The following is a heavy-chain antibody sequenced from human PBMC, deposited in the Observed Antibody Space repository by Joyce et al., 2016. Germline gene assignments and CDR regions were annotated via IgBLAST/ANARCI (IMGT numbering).Heavy chain of an antibody. CDR1: GFNFNCYP. CDR2: ISDEGTSQ. V-gene: IGHV3-30-3*01. D-gene: IGHD1-20*01. CDR3: VRDYMGLTVLGNWFDP. Sequence: QVQLVESGGGVVQPGRSLRLSCEASGFNFNCYPMQWVRRAPGKGPQWVAVISDEGTSQYYAGSVKGRFTISRDNSKNTMDLQMNNLKIEDTSIYYCVRDYMGLTVLGNWFDPWGQGTLVTVTA. J-gene: IGHJ5*02.